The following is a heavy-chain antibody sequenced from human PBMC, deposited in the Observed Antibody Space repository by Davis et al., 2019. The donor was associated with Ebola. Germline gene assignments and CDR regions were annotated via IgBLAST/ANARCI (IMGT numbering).Heavy chain of an antibody. Sequence: MPGGSLRLSCDVSGGSLSGHYWSWIRQSPGKGLEWIGYGYYGGRTDYNPSLKSRAIISVDTSKNHFSLNLSSVTAADTAIYYCARSVFYDSTGYYVHWYYDLWGRGTLVTVSS. D-gene: IGHD3-22*01. CDR3: ARSVFYDSTGYYVHWYYDL. CDR2: GYYGGRT. J-gene: IGHJ2*01. CDR1: GGSLSGHY. V-gene: IGHV4-34*11.